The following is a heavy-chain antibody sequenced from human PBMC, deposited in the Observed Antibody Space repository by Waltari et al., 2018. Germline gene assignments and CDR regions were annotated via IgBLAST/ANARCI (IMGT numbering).Heavy chain of an antibody. D-gene: IGHD3-10*01. Sequence: QITLKESGPTLVKPTQTLTLTCTFSGFSLSTSGVGVGWIRQPPGKALEWLALIYWNDDKRYSPALKSRLTITKDTSKNQVVLTMTNMDPVDTATYYCAHRPALNYGSGSYIDYWGQGTLVTVSS. V-gene: IGHV2-5*01. CDR3: AHRPALNYGSGSYIDY. CDR2: IYWNDDK. CDR1: GFSLSTSGVG. J-gene: IGHJ4*02.